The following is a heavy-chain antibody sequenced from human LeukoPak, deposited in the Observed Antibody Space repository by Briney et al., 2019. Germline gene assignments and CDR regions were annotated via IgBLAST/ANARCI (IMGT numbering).Heavy chain of an antibody. Sequence: PGGSLRLSCAASGFTFSSYSMNWIRQAPGKGLEWVSYISNSADTIFYADSVKGRFTISRDNAKNSLYLQMSSLRVEDTAVYYCARDSISGSSSDFWGQGTLVTVSS. CDR3: ARDSISGSSSDF. J-gene: IGHJ4*02. CDR2: ISNSADTI. CDR1: GFTFSSYS. D-gene: IGHD1-26*01. V-gene: IGHV3-48*04.